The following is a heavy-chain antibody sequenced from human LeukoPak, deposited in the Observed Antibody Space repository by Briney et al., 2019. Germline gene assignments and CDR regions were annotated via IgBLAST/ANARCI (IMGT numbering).Heavy chain of an antibody. CDR1: GFSFSSYS. D-gene: IGHD6-6*01. CDR3: ARWAARARPY. J-gene: IGHJ4*02. V-gene: IGHV3-48*03. CDR2: ISSSGSTI. Sequence: GGSLRLSCAASGFSFSSYSIHWVRQAPGKGLEWVSYISSSGSTIYYADSVKGRFTISRDNAKNSLYLQMNSLRAEDTAVYYCARWAARARPYWGQGTLVTVSS.